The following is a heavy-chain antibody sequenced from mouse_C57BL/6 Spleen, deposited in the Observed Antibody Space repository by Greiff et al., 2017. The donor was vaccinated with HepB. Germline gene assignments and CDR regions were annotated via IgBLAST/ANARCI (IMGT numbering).Heavy chain of an antibody. Sequence: EVKLVESEGGLVQPGSSMKLSCTASGFTFSDYYMAWVRQVPEKGLEWVANINYDGSSTYYLDSLKSRFIISRDNAKNILYLQMSSLKSEDTATYYCARERRPYGYFDVWGTGTTVTVSS. CDR2: INYDGSST. V-gene: IGHV5-16*01. CDR3: ARERRPYGYFDV. CDR1: GFTFSDYY. J-gene: IGHJ1*03.